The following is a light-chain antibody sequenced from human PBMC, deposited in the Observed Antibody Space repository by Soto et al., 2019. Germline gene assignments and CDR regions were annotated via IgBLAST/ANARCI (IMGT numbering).Light chain of an antibody. Sequence: EIVLTQSPGTLSLSPGDRATLSCRASQSVSNNFLAWYKQKPGQAPRLLLYGASTRAIGIRDRFSSSVSVTDFTLTMNRLEPEAFAVYYCQHYDTSTPLYFGGRTKVEVK. V-gene: IGKV3-20*01. CDR2: GAS. J-gene: IGKJ4*01. CDR1: QSVSNNF. CDR3: QHYDTSTPLY.